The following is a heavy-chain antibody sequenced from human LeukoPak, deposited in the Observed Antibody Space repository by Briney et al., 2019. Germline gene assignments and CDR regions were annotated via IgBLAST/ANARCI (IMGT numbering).Heavy chain of an antibody. D-gene: IGHD3-10*01. Sequence: ASVKVSCKVSGCTLTEVSMHWVRQAPGKGLEWMGGFDPEDCETIYAQKFQGRVTMTEDTSTDTAYMELSSLRSEDTAVYYCATDLEGLGSSGRYYYYGMDVWGKGTTVTVSS. CDR3: ATDLEGLGSSGRYYYYGMDV. V-gene: IGHV1-24*01. J-gene: IGHJ6*04. CDR1: GCTLTEVS. CDR2: FDPEDCET.